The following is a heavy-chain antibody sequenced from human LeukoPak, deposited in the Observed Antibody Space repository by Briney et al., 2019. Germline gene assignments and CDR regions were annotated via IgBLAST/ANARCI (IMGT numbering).Heavy chain of an antibody. CDR1: GSTFSSYA. V-gene: IGHV3-23*01. CDR3: ARELAVAGTNY. Sequence: PGGSLRLSCAASGSTFSSYAMSWVRQAPGKGLEWVSAISGSGGSTYYANSVKGRFTISRDNSKNTLYLQMNSLRAEDTAVYYCARELAVAGTNYWGQGTLVTVSS. D-gene: IGHD6-19*01. CDR2: ISGSGGST. J-gene: IGHJ4*02.